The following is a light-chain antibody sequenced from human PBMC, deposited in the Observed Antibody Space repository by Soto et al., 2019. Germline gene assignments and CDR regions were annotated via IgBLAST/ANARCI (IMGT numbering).Light chain of an antibody. CDR1: QGISNW. CDR3: QQTHSFPIT. Sequence: VQMTQSPSSRSATAGDRVTITCRASQGISNWLAWYRQKPGKAPDLLISSASSLQSGVPSRFSGSGSGTDFTLTISSLQPEDFAIYYCQQTHSFPITFGQGTRLEIK. CDR2: SAS. V-gene: IGKV1-12*01. J-gene: IGKJ5*01.